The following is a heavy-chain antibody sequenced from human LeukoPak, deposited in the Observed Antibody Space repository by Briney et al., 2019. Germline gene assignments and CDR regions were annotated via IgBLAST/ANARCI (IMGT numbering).Heavy chain of an antibody. J-gene: IGHJ6*03. Sequence: PSETLSLTCTVSGGSISSYYWSWIRQPPGKGLEWIGYIYYSGSTNYNPSLKSRVTISVDTSKNQFSLRLSSVTAADTAAYYCARVIENYYDSPGDYYYMDVWGKGTTVTVSS. V-gene: IGHV4-59*01. D-gene: IGHD3-22*01. CDR3: ARVIENYYDSPGDYYYMDV. CDR1: GGSISSYY. CDR2: IYYSGST.